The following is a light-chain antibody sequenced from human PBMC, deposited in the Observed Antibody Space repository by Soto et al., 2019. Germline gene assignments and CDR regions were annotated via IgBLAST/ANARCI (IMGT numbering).Light chain of an antibody. J-gene: IGKJ1*01. CDR1: QSISCW. Sequence: DIQMTQSPSTLSASVGDRVTITCRASQSISCWLAWYQQKPGKAPKILIYKASSLESGVPSRFSGSGSGTEFTLTISSLQPDEFATYYCQQYNGYRWTVGQGTKVDIK. CDR2: KAS. V-gene: IGKV1-5*03. CDR3: QQYNGYRWT.